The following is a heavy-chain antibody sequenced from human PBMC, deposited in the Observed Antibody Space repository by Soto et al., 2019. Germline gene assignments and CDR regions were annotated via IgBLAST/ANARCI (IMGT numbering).Heavy chain of an antibody. D-gene: IGHD3-10*01. V-gene: IGHV3-13*01. Sequence: GGSLRLSCAASGFTFSSYDMHWVRQATGKGLEWVSAIGTAGDTYYPGSVKGRFTISRENAKNSLYLQMNSLRAGDTAVYYCAREFHYYGASGAFDIWGQGTMVTVSS. CDR3: AREFHYYGASGAFDI. CDR2: IGTAGDT. J-gene: IGHJ3*02. CDR1: GFTFSSYD.